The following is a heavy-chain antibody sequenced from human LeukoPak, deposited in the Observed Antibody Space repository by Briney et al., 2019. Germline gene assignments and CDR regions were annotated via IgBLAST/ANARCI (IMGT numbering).Heavy chain of an antibody. CDR2: ISSSGSTI. J-gene: IGHJ6*04. CDR1: GFTFSSYE. Sequence: PGGSLTLSCAASGFTFSSYEMNWVRKAPGKGLEWVSYISSSGSTIYYADSVNGRFTISRDNAKYSLYLQINTLRAEDTAVYDCAGLGITMIGGVWGKGTTVTISS. CDR3: AGLGITMIGGV. D-gene: IGHD3-10*02. V-gene: IGHV3-48*03.